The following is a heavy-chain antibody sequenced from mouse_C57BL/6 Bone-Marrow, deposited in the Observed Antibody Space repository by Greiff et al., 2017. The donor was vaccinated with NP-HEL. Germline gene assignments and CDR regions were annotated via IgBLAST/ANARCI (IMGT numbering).Heavy chain of an antibody. V-gene: IGHV1-64*01. CDR3: ARGGYYGSKRYCFDY. D-gene: IGHD1-1*01. Sequence: QVQLKQPGAELVKPGASVKLSCKASGYTFTSYWMHWVKQRPGQGLEWIGMIHPNSGSTNSNEKFKSKATLTVDNSSSTAYMQLSSLTSEDAAVYDCARGGYYGSKRYCFDYWGQGTTLTVSS. CDR1: GYTFTSYW. J-gene: IGHJ2*01. CDR2: IHPNSGST.